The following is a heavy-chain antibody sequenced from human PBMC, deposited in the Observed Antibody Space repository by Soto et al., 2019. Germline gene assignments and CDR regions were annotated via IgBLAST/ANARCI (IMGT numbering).Heavy chain of an antibody. CDR3: ATFGAHGEQLDDY. CDR1: GGSFSGYY. CDR2: INHSGST. J-gene: IGHJ4*02. Sequence: PSETLSLTCAVYGGSFSGYYWSWIRQPPGKGLEWIGEINHSGSTNYNPSLKSRVTISVDTSKNQFSLKLSSVTAADTAVYYCATFGAHGEQLDDYWGQGTLVTVSS. D-gene: IGHD6-6*01. V-gene: IGHV4-34*01.